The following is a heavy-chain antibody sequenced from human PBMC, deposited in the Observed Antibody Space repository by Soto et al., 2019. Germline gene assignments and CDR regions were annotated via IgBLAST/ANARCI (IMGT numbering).Heavy chain of an antibody. V-gene: IGHV1-3*01. J-gene: IGHJ3*02. CDR1: GYTFTSYA. CDR3: ATRFDYNYAFDI. D-gene: IGHD4-4*01. CDR2: INAGNGNT. Sequence: QVQLVQSGAEVKKPGASVKVSCKASGYTFTSYAMHWVRQAPGQRLEWMGWINAGNGNTKYSQKFQGRVTITRDTSASTAYMELSSLRSEDTAVYYCATRFDYNYAFDIWGQGTMVTVSS.